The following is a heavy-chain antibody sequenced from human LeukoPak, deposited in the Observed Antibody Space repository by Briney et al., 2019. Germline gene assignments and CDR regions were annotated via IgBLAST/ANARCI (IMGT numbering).Heavy chain of an antibody. CDR2: ISSSSSTI. D-gene: IGHD6-13*01. CDR3: ARGGAAAARGY. CDR1: GFTFSSYS. V-gene: IGHV3-48*01. J-gene: IGHJ4*02. Sequence: GGSLRLSCAASGFTFSSYSMNWVRQAPGKGLVWVSYISSSSSTIYYADSVKGRFTISRDNAKNSLYLQMNSLRAEDTAVYYCARGGAAAARGYWGQGTLVTVSS.